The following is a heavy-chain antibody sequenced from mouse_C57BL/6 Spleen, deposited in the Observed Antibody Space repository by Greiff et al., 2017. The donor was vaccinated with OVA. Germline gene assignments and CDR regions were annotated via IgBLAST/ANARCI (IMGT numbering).Heavy chain of an antibody. D-gene: IGHD2-3*01. Sequence: VQVVESGPELVKPGASVKISCKASGYAFSSSWMNWVKQRPGKGLEWIGRIYPGDGDTNYNGKFKGKATLTADKSSSTAYMQLSSLTSEDSAVYFCARGGYDGYPYAMDYWGQGTSVTVSS. CDR1: GYAFSSSW. CDR2: IYPGDGDT. V-gene: IGHV1-82*01. J-gene: IGHJ4*01. CDR3: ARGGYDGYPYAMDY.